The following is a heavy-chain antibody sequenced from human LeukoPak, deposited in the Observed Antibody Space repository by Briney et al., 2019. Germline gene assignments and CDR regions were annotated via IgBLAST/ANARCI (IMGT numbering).Heavy chain of an antibody. CDR2: IYYSGST. CDR1: GGSISSSSYY. J-gene: IGHJ4*02. V-gene: IGHV4-39*07. CDR3: ASMVRGVTIDY. Sequence: SETLSLTCTVSGGSISSSSYYWGWSRQPPGKGLEWIGSIYYSGSTYYNPSLKSRVTISVDTSKNQFSLKLSSVTAADTAVYYCASMVRGVTIDYWGQGTLVTVSS. D-gene: IGHD3-10*01.